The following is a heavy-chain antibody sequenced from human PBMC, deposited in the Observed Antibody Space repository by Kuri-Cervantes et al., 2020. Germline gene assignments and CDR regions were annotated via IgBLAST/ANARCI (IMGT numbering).Heavy chain of an antibody. Sequence: GESLKISCAASGFTFSSYAMHWVRQAPGKGLEWVAVISYDGSNKYYADSVKGRFTISRDNSKDTLYLQMNSLRAEDTAVYYCAKASTTVSSLDYWGQGTLVTVSS. CDR3: AKASTTVSSLDY. V-gene: IGHV3-30-3*01. CDR2: ISYDGSNK. J-gene: IGHJ4*02. D-gene: IGHD4-17*01. CDR1: GFTFSSYA.